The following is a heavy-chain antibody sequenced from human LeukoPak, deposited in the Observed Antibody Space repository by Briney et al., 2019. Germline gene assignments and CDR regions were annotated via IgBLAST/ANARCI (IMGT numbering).Heavy chain of an antibody. CDR3: ARIRYNLNCALDV. D-gene: IGHD1-1*01. Sequence: GGSLRLSCAASGFTFSNCYMTGIRQAPGKELEWVSYIGSSASNIYYADSVKGRFTISRDNAKNSLCLQMNSLRAEDTVVYYCARIRYNLNCALDVWGQGTTDTVSS. J-gene: IGHJ6*02. CDR1: GFTFSNCY. V-gene: IGHV3-11*01. CDR2: IGSSASNI.